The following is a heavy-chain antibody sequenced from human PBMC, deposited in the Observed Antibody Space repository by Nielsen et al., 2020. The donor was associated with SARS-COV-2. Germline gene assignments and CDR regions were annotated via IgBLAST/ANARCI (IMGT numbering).Heavy chain of an antibody. V-gene: IGHV1-3*01. CDR2: IDPGKSNA. CDR1: GYRFSSYA. J-gene: IGHJ5*02. Sequence: ASVKVSCKASGYRFSSYAMHWVRQAPGQSLECMGWIDPGKSNAKYSQRFQGRVSMTTDTSAGIGYMEMSGLTLEDTAVYYCARAESGDWDGNWFDPWGQGTLVTVSS. CDR3: ARAESGDWDGNWFDP. D-gene: IGHD2-21*02.